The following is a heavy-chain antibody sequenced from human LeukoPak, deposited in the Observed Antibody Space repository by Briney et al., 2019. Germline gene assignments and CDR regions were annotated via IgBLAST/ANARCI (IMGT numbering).Heavy chain of an antibody. D-gene: IGHD1-26*01. CDR1: GFTFNKAW. V-gene: IGHV3-15*01. CDR2: IKTKTDGCTA. J-gene: IGHJ6*02. Sequence: PGGSLRLSCAASGFTFNKAWMNWVRQAPGMGLEWVGRIKTKTDGCTADYAEPVKGRFTISGDDSENTLYLQMNNLKTEDTAVYYCTTYRDPRVGPTYFHFYAMDVWGQGTTVTVSS. CDR3: TTYRDPRVGPTYFHFYAMDV.